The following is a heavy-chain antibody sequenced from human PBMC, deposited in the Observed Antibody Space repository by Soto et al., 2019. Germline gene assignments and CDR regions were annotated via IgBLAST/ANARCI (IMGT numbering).Heavy chain of an antibody. Sequence: PGGSLRLSCTASGFPFGNFLMSWFRQAPGKGMEWVGFIRSQPYGGTAEYAASVRGRFTISRDDSKGIAYLQMNSLQTEDSGVYYCIGSFPFWAQGTLVTGSS. CDR1: GFPFGNFL. D-gene: IGHD3-10*01. CDR2: IRSQPYGGTA. V-gene: IGHV3-49*03. CDR3: IGSFPF. J-gene: IGHJ4*02.